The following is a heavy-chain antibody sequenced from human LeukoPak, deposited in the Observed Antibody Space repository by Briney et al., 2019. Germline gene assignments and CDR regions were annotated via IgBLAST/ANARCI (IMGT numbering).Heavy chain of an antibody. V-gene: IGHV3-53*01. J-gene: IGHJ3*02. D-gene: IGHD6-25*01. CDR2: VYSGGTT. CDR3: AKVKRGGYVPDAFDI. CDR1: GFTVSSKH. Sequence: GGSLRLSCAASGFTVSSKHMTWVRQAPGKGLEWVSVVYSGGTTYYADSVKGRFTISKDNSNNTLYLQMNSLRAEDTAVYYCAKVKRGGYVPDAFDIWGQGTMVTVSS.